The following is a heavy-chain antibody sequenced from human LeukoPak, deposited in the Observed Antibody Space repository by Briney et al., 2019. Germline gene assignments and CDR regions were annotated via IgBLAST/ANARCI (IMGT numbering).Heavy chain of an antibody. CDR1: GFTFSDYC. V-gene: IGHV3-11*04. D-gene: IGHD5-12*01. Sequence: GGSLRLSCAASGFTFSDYCMSWIRQAPGKGLEWVSYISSSGSTIYYADSVKGRFTISRDNAKNSLYLQMNSLRAEDTAVYYCAREDIVATFDYWGQGTLVTVSS. CDR3: AREDIVATFDY. J-gene: IGHJ4*02. CDR2: ISSSGSTI.